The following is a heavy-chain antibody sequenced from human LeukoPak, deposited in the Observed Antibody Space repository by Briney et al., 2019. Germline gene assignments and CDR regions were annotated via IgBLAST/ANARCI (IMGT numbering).Heavy chain of an antibody. CDR2: ITWNSDDM. V-gene: IGHV3-9*01. CDR3: TRVTSWRTGFDY. D-gene: IGHD1-1*01. CDR1: GFSFEAYG. Sequence: PGRSLRLSCAASGFSFEAYGMYWVRQAPGKGLEWVSGITWNSDDMAYADSVKGRFTISRDNAKNRLYLQMNSLTVEDTALYYCTRVTSWRTGFDYWGQGTLVTVSS. J-gene: IGHJ4*02.